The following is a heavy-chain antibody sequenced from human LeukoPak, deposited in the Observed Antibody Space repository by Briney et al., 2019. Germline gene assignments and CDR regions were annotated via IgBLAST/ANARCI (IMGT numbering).Heavy chain of an antibody. CDR3: ARALGGHYVWGSYLFWFDP. D-gene: IGHD3-16*02. CDR1: GGSISSYY. V-gene: IGHV4-59*01. CDR2: IYYSGST. J-gene: IGHJ5*02. Sequence: PSETLSLTCTVSGGSISSYYWSWIRQPPGKGLEWIGCIYYSGSTNYNPSLKSRVTISVDTSKNQFSLKLSSVTAADTAVYYCARALGGHYVWGSYLFWFDPWGQGTLVTVSS.